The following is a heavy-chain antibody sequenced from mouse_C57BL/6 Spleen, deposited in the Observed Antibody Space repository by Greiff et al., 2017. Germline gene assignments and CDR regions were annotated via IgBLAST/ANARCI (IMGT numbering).Heavy chain of an antibody. D-gene: IGHD4-1*01. Sequence: QVQLQQSGPELVKPGASVKISCKASGYAFSSSWMNWVKQRPGKGLEWIGRIYPGDGDTNYNGKFKGKATLTADKSSSTAYMQLSSLTSEDSAVYVWARGEDWDPYYFGCWGKGTTLTVSS. J-gene: IGHJ2*01. V-gene: IGHV1-82*01. CDR1: GYAFSSSW. CDR3: ARGEDWDPYYFGC. CDR2: IYPGDGDT.